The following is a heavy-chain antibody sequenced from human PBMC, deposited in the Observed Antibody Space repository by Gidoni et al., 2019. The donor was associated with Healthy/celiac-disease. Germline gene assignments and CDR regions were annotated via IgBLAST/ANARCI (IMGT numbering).Heavy chain of an antibody. Sequence: QVQLQESGPGLVKPSQTLSLTCTVSGGSISSGSYYWSWIRQPAGKGLEWIGRIYTSGSTNYNPSLKSRVTMSVDTSKNQFSLKLSSVTAADTAVYYCARVPAGGRGNKNWFDPWGQGTLVTVSS. V-gene: IGHV4-61*02. CDR3: ARVPAGGRGNKNWFDP. CDR1: GGSISSGSYY. D-gene: IGHD3-16*01. J-gene: IGHJ5*02. CDR2: IYTSGST.